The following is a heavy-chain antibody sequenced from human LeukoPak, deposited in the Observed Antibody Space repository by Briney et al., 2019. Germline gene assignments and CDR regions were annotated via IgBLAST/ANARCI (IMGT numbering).Heavy chain of an antibody. CDR1: GYTLTGYY. CDR3: ARGIQLWLLYFDY. J-gene: IGHJ4*02. Sequence: ASVKVPCKASGYTLTGYYMHWVRQAPGQGLEWMGWINPNSGGTNYAQKFQGRTTMTRDTSISTAYMELSRLRSDDTAVYYCARGIQLWLLYFDYWGQGTLVTVSS. V-gene: IGHV1-2*02. CDR2: INPNSGGT. D-gene: IGHD5-18*01.